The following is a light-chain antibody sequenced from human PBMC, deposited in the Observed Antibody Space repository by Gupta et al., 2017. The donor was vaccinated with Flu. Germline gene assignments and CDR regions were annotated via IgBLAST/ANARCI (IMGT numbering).Light chain of an antibody. CDR3: QVWDSSRDHVV. V-gene: IGLV3-21*02. Sequence: SYVLTQQPSLPVAPGQTVSIPCGGDNIERNSIHWYQQKPGQAPVVVVKDDSDRPSGIPERFSGSNSGNTATLTIRGVEAGDEADYFCQVWDSSRDHVVFGGGTKLTVL. CDR1: NIERNS. J-gene: IGLJ2*01. CDR2: DDS.